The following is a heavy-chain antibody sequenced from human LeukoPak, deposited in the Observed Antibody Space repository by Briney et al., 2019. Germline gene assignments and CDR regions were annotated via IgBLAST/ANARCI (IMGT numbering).Heavy chain of an antibody. J-gene: IGHJ4*02. CDR2: MNPNSGNT. D-gene: IGHD2-2*01. V-gene: IGHV1-8*01. Sequence: ASVKVSCKASGYTFTSYDINWVRQATGQGLEWMGWMNPNSGNTGYAQKFQGRVTMTRNTSISTAYMELSSLRSEDTAVYYCARVHYSQEHCSSTSCYASFDYWGQGTLVTVSS. CDR3: ARVHYSQEHCSSTSCYASFDY. CDR1: GYTFTSYD.